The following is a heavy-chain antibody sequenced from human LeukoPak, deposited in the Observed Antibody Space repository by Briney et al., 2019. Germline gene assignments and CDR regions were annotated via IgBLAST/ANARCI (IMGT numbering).Heavy chain of an antibody. J-gene: IGHJ4*02. Sequence: SETLSLTCAVYGGSFSGYYWSWIRQPPGKGLEWIGEINHSGSTNYNPSLKSRVTISVDTSKNQFSLKLSSVTAADTAVYYCARAPGYDYVWGSYRYNGGYYFDYWGQGTLVTVSS. CDR2: INHSGST. CDR3: ARAPGYDYVWGSYRYNGGYYFDY. D-gene: IGHD3-16*02. CDR1: GGSFSGYY. V-gene: IGHV4-34*01.